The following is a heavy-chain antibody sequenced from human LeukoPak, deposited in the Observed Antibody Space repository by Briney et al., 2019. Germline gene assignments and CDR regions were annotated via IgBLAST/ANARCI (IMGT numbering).Heavy chain of an antibody. CDR2: IKEAGGDN. CDR1: RFSFSIHW. V-gene: IGHV3-7*01. D-gene: IGHD2-21*02. Sequence: GGSLRLSCVASRFSFSIHWMTWVRQAPGKGLERVAHIKEAGGDNNCEGSVKNSFTITRDNAKNSLYLHMKSLRGDDKAVYYCAKTRGGTAVFDIWGQGTLVTVSS. CDR3: AKTRGGTAVFDI. J-gene: IGHJ3*02.